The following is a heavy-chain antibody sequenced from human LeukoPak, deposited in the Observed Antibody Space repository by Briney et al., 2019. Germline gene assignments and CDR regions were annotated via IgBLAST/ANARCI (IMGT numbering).Heavy chain of an antibody. V-gene: IGHV3-23*01. CDR3: AKEKRYCSGGSCYYAPYYFDY. D-gene: IGHD2-15*01. CDR1: GFTFSSYA. CDR2: ISGSGGST. Sequence: GGSLRLSCAASGFTFSSYAMSWVRQAPGKGLKWVSAISGSGGSTYYADSVKGRFTISRDNSKNTLYLQMNSLRAEDTAVYYCAKEKRYCSGGSCYYAPYYFDYWGQGTLVTVSS. J-gene: IGHJ4*02.